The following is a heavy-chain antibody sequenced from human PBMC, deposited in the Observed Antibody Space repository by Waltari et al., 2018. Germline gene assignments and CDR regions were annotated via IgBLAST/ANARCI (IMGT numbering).Heavy chain of an antibody. CDR3: ARDRGRGLSLDP. J-gene: IGHJ5*02. Sequence: QVQLQVSGPCLVKPAGTLSVTCVVSGDSMSASDWWSWGRQSPGKGLEWIGQVRGSGTSNFIPSLDNRGSLSIDTSKQLVSLTMTSATAGNTAVYYCARDRGRGLSLDPWGRGTLVTVSA. V-gene: IGHV4-4*02. CDR1: GDSMSASDW. D-gene: IGHD1-1*01. CDR2: VRGSGTS.